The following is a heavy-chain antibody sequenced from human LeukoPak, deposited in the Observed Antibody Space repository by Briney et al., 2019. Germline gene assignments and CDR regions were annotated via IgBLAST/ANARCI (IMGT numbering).Heavy chain of an antibody. V-gene: IGHV4-34*01. Sequence: SETLSLTCAVYGGSLSGYYWSWIRQPPGKGLEWIGEINHSGSTNYNPSLKSRVTISVDTSKNQFSLKLSSVTAADTAVYYCAREPYSNSYYGMDVWGQGTTVTVSS. D-gene: IGHD4-4*01. J-gene: IGHJ6*02. CDR3: AREPYSNSYYGMDV. CDR2: INHSGST. CDR1: GGSLSGYY.